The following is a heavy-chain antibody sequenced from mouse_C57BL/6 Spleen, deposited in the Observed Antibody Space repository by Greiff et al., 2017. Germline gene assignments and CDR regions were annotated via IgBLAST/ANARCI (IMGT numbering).Heavy chain of an antibody. V-gene: IGHV1-55*01. J-gene: IGHJ3*01. D-gene: IGHD1-1*01. CDR2: IYPGSGST. CDR3: ARGGTTVVATN. CDR1: GYTFTSYW. Sequence: QVQLQQSGAELVKPGASVKMSCKASGYTFTSYWITWVKQRPGQGLEWIGDIYPGSGSTNYNEKFKSKATLTVDTSSSTAYMQLSSLTSEDSAVYYCARGGTTVVATNWGQGTLVTVSA.